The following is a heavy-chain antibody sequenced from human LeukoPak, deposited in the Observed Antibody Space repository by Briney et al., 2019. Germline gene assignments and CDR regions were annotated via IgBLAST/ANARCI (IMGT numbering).Heavy chain of an antibody. CDR1: GFTFSDYY. V-gene: IGHV3-11*01. J-gene: IGHJ6*02. Sequence: GGSLRLSCAASGFTFSDYYMRWIRQAPGKGLEWVSYISSSGSTIYYADSVKGRFTISRDNAKNSLYLQMNSLRAEDTAVYYCARDRPNHPYYYYGMDVWGQGTTVTVSS. D-gene: IGHD1-14*01. CDR3: ARDRPNHPYYYYGMDV. CDR2: ISSSGSTI.